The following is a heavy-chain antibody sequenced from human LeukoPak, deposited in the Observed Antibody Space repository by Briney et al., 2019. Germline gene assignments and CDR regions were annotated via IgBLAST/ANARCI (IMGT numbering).Heavy chain of an antibody. CDR2: ISSSSSYI. CDR1: GFTFSSYS. CDR3: ARWGQLLLSYYFDY. Sequence: GGPLRLSCAASGFTFSSYSMNWVRQAPGKRLEWVSSISSSSSYIYYADSVKGRFTISRDNAKNSLYLQMNSLRAEDTAVYYCARWGQLLLSYYFDYWGQGTLVTVSS. J-gene: IGHJ4*02. V-gene: IGHV3-21*01. D-gene: IGHD2-2*01.